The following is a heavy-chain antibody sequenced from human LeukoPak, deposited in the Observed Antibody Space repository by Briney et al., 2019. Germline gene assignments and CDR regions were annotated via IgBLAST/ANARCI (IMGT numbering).Heavy chain of an antibody. J-gene: IGHJ4*02. CDR1: GGSLSVHN. CDR2: IYYSGST. D-gene: IGHD6-6*01. Sequence: PSETLSLTCAVYGGSLSVHNWNWIRQSPGKGLEWIGSIYYSGSTYYNPSLKSRVTISVDTSKNQFSLKLSSVTAADTAVYYCAREGIAARVPFDYWGQGTLVTVSS. CDR3: AREGIAARVPFDY. V-gene: IGHV4-59*05.